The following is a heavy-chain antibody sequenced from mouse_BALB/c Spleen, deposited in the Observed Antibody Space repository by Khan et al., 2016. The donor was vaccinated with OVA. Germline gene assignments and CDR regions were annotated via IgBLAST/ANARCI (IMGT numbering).Heavy chain of an antibody. Sequence: EVQLQESGPGLVKPSQSLSLTCSVTGYSITSGYFWNWIRQFPGNKLEWMGFIRYDGDSNYNPSLKNQISITRDTSKNRFLRKLNPLIPADTATYYCAGGGSSGPAWFAYWGQGTLVTVSA. J-gene: IGHJ3*01. V-gene: IGHV3-6*02. D-gene: IGHD3-1*01. CDR2: IRYDGDS. CDR1: GYSITSGYF. CDR3: AGGGSSGPAWFAY.